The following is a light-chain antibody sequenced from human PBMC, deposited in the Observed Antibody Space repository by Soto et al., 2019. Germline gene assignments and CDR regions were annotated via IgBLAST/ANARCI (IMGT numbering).Light chain of an antibody. J-gene: IGLJ2*01. CDR2: ANN. CDR3: VAWDDSLNGRV. CDR1: SSSIGSNP. Sequence: QSVLTQPPSASGTHGQTVTMSCSGSSSSIGSNPVNWYQQFPGTAPKLLIYANNQRPSGVPDRFSASKSGTSASLAISGLQSEDEADYFCVAWDDSLNGRVFGGGTKLTVL. V-gene: IGLV1-44*01.